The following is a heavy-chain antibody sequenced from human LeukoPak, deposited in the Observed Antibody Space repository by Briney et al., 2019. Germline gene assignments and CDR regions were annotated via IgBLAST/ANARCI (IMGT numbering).Heavy chain of an antibody. CDR2: IYHSGST. Sequence: PSETLSLTCTVSGASMRTYYWSWIRQPPRKGLEWIGFIYHSGSTDYNPSLKSRGTISVDTSKNQFSLKLSSVTAADTAVYYCARTNYYGSGSYYPDLWGQGTLVTVSS. CDR1: GASMRTYY. CDR3: ARTNYYGSGSYYPDL. J-gene: IGHJ5*02. V-gene: IGHV4-59*08. D-gene: IGHD3-10*01.